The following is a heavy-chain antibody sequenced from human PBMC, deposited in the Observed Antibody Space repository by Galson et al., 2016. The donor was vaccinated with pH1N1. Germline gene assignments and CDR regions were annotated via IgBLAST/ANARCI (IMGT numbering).Heavy chain of an antibody. J-gene: IGHJ6*02. V-gene: IGHV1-2*02. CDR3: AKDRNNYDSSGYYTYYYYGLDV. CDR2: INPNSGGT. CDR1: RYSFSNYY. Sequence: SVKVSCKASRYSFSNYYIHWVRQAPGQGLEWMGWINPNSGGTKYAQKFQGRVTMIRDASTTTGYMELSRLTSDDTAVYYCAKDRNNYDSSGYYTYYYYGLDVWGQGTTVIVSS. D-gene: IGHD3-22*01.